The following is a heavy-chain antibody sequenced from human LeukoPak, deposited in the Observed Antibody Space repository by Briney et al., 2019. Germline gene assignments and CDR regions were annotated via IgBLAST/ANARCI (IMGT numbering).Heavy chain of an antibody. CDR3: AKGSSGYFFDL. V-gene: IGHV3-23*01. Sequence: GGSLRPSCAASGFTFNNYGLIWVRQAPGKGLEWVSAISNDGGGRTYADFVKDRFTISRDNSKNTLYLQMDSLRADDTALYYCAKGSSGYFFDLWGQGTLVTVSS. CDR2: ISNDGGGR. CDR1: GFTFNNYG. J-gene: IGHJ4*02. D-gene: IGHD3-22*01.